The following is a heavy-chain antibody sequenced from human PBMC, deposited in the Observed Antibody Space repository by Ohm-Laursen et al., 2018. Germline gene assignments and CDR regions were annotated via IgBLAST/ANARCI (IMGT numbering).Heavy chain of an antibody. D-gene: IGHD2/OR15-2a*01. CDR2: ISTGGDRV. V-gene: IGHV3-48*01. CDR3: AKVGRLYYFDY. Sequence: SLRFSCSASGFSFGDYSMNWVRQAPGKGLEWIAYISTGGDRVDYADSVKGRFTISRDNANNLLYLQMTSLRAADTAVYHCAKVGRLYYFDYWGQGTRVTVSS. CDR1: GFSFGDYS. J-gene: IGHJ4*02.